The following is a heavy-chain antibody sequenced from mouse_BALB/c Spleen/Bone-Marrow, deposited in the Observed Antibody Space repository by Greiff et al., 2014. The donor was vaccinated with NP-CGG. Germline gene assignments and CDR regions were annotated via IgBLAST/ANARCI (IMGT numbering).Heavy chain of an antibody. CDR2: IDPSDSYT. Sequence: QVQLQQPGAELVKPGASVKLSCKASGYTFTSYWMHWVKQRPGQGLEWIGEIDPSDSYTNYNQKFKGKATLTVDKSSSTAYMQRSRLTSEDSAVYYCARDSITTVVATDYWGQGTTLTVSS. CDR1: GYTFTSYW. CDR3: ARDSITTVVATDY. J-gene: IGHJ2*01. V-gene: IGHV1-69*02. D-gene: IGHD1-1*01.